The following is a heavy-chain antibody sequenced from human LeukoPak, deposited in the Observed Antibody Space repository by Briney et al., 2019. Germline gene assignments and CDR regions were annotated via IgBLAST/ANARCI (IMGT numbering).Heavy chain of an antibody. CDR2: ISYSGST. Sequence: SETLSLTCTVSGGSISTYSWIYIRQPPGKGLEWIGNISYSGSTNYKPSLKSRVTTSLDTSKNQFSLKLSSVTAADTALYYCVRGYQLLPDAFDIWGQGKMVTVSS. CDR1: GGSISTYS. D-gene: IGHD2-2*01. CDR3: VRGYQLLPDAFDI. V-gene: IGHV4-59*01. J-gene: IGHJ3*02.